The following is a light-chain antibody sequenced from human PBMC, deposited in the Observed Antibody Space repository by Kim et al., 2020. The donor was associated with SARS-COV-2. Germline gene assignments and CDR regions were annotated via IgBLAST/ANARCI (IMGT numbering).Light chain of an antibody. CDR2: QYS. Sequence: SVPPGQTASLTCSGDKLGDKYACWYQQRPGQSPVLVIYQYSKRPSGIPERFSGSNSGNTATLTISGTQAMDEADYYCQAWDSSTAVFGGGTQLTVL. CDR3: QAWDSSTAV. V-gene: IGLV3-1*01. J-gene: IGLJ3*02. CDR1: KLGDKY.